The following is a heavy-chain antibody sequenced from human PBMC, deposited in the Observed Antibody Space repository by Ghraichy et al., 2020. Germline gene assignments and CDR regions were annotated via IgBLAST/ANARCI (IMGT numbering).Heavy chain of an antibody. Sequence: LSLTCAASGFTFSSYSMNWVRQAPGKGLEWVSYISSSSSTIYYADSVKGRFTISRDNAKNSLYLQMNSLRDEDTAVYYCATRNYDFWSGYLYPPSFYYYGMDVWGQGTTVTVSS. D-gene: IGHD3-3*01. CDR3: ATRNYDFWSGYLYPPSFYYYGMDV. V-gene: IGHV3-48*02. CDR1: GFTFSSYS. CDR2: ISSSSSTI. J-gene: IGHJ6*02.